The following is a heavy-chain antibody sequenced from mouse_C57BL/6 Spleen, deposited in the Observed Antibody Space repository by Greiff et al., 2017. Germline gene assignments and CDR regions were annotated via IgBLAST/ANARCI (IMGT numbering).Heavy chain of an antibody. CDR2: INPSSGYT. J-gene: IGHJ1*03. V-gene: IGHV1-7*01. CDR1: GYTFTSYW. Sequence: QVQLQQSGAELAKPGASVKLSCKASGYTFTSYWLHWVKQRPGQGLEWIGYINPSSGYTKYNQKFKDKATLTADKSSSTAYMQLSSLTDEDSAVYYGARWDTTVSGNWYFDVWGTGTTVTVSS. CDR3: ARWDTTVSGNWYFDV. D-gene: IGHD1-1*01.